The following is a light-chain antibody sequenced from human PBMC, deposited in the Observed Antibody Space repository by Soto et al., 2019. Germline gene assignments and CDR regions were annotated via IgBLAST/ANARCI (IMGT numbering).Light chain of an antibody. Sequence: QSALTQPRSVSGSRGQSVTISCTGTSSDVGGYNYVSWYQQHPGKAPKLMIYDVSKRPSGVPDRFSGSKSGNTASLTISGLQAEDEADYYCCSYAGSYNLVFGGGTKLTVL. CDR3: CSYAGSYNLV. CDR2: DVS. CDR1: SSDVGGYNY. V-gene: IGLV2-11*01. J-gene: IGLJ2*01.